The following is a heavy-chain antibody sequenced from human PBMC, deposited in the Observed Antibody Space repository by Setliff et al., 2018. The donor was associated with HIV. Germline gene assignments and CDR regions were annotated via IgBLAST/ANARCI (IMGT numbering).Heavy chain of an antibody. J-gene: IGHJ5*02. V-gene: IGHV3-53*01. CDR3: ARGIGRSWSLSP. CDR1: GFTVSSDY. Sequence: GSLRLSCAVSGFTVSSDYMTWVRQAPGKGLQWVSLIYREGTTYYADSVKGRFTISRDNSGNTLHLQMNSLRVEDTAVYYCARGIGRSWSLSPWGQGSLVTVSS. CDR2: IYREGTT. D-gene: IGHD6-13*01.